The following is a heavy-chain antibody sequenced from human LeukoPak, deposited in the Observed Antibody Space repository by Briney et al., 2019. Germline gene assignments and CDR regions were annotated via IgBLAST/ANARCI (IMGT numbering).Heavy chain of an antibody. V-gene: IGHV3-30*03. J-gene: IGHJ4*02. CDR2: ISYDGSDK. D-gene: IGHD3-16*01. CDR1: GFTFSSYG. CDR3: ATLLLGVGGDY. Sequence: GRPLRLSCAASGFTFSSYGMHWLRQAPGKGLEWVAPISYDGSDKYYADSVKGRFTISRDNSKNTLYLQMNSLRAEDTAMYSCATLLLGVGGDYWGQGTLVTVSS.